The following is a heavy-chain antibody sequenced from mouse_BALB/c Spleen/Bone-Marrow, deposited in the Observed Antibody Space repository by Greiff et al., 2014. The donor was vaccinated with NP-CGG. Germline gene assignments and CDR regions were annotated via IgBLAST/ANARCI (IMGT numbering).Heavy chain of an antibody. D-gene: IGHD2-4*01. Sequence: VKLQESGAELVRPGASVKLSCKASGYTFTSYWMNRVKQRPEQGLEWIGRIDPYDSETHYNQKFKDKAILTVDKSSSTAYMQLSSLTSGDSAVYYCARGRDYDVFAYWGQGTLVTVSA. CDR1: GYTFTSYW. CDR2: IDPYDSET. V-gene: IGHV1-74*04. CDR3: ARGRDYDVFAY. J-gene: IGHJ3*01.